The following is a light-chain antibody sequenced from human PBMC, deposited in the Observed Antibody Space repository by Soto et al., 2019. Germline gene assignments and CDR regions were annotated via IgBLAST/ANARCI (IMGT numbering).Light chain of an antibody. V-gene: IGKV3-20*01. J-gene: IGKJ3*01. CDR2: GAS. CDR3: KQYGSSPPFT. Sequence: EIVLTQSPGTLSLSPGERVTLSCRASQSVSSSYLAWYQQKPGQAPRLLIYGASSRATGIPDRFSGSGSGTDFTLTISRLEPEDFAVYYCKQYGSSPPFTFGPGTKVDIK. CDR1: QSVSSSY.